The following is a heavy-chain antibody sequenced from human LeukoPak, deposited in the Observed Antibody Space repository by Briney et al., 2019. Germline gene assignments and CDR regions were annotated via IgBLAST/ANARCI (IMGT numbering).Heavy chain of an antibody. J-gene: IGHJ4*02. D-gene: IGHD3-22*01. V-gene: IGHV3-72*01. Sequence: PGGSLRLSCAASEFTFSSYEMNWVRQAPGKGLEWVGRTRNKANSYTTEYAASVAGRFTMSRDDSKNSLWLQMNSLKTDDTAVYYCVRRAASGYLDYWGQGTLVTVSS. CDR1: EFTFSSYE. CDR3: VRRAASGYLDY. CDR2: TRNKANSYTT.